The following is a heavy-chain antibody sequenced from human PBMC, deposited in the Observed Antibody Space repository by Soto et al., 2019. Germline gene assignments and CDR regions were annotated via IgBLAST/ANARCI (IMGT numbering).Heavy chain of an antibody. V-gene: IGHV5-51*01. J-gene: IGHJ4*02. Sequence: GSLKISCKGSGYNFAGYWIAWVRQMPGKGLELMGIIYPSDSDTRYRPSFQGQVTISADKSISSAYLQWSSLRASDTAMYYCARGGVSTRTFDYWGKGTPVTVSS. CDR2: IYPSDSDT. CDR1: GYNFAGYW. CDR3: ARGGVSTRTFDY. D-gene: IGHD3-3*01.